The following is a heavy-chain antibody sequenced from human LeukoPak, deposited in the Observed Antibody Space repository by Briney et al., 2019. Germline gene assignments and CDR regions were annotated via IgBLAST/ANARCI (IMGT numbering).Heavy chain of an antibody. CDR3: AREPTPGSDFSQQDNRGIQLWSYYFDY. CDR2: INPNSGGT. J-gene: IGHJ4*02. V-gene: IGHV1-2*02. D-gene: IGHD5-18*01. Sequence: ASVKVSCKASGYTFTGYYMHWVRQAPGQGLEWMGWINPNSGGTNYAQKFQGRVTMTRDTSISTAYMELSRLRSDDTAVYYCAREPTPGSDFSQQDNRGIQLWSYYFDYWGQGTLVTVSS. CDR1: GYTFTGYY.